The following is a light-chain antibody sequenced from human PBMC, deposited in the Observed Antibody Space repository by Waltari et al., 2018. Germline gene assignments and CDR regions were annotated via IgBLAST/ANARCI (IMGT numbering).Light chain of an antibody. V-gene: IGKV3-20*01. CDR3: QQYGNSPRT. Sequence: EIVLTQSPGTLSLSPGERAPLFCRASQSVSSNYLAWYQHKPGRAPRLLIYDTSSRATDIPDRFSGSGSGTDFTLTISRLEPEDFAVYYCQQYGNSPRTFGQGTKVEI. CDR2: DTS. CDR1: QSVSSNY. J-gene: IGKJ1*01.